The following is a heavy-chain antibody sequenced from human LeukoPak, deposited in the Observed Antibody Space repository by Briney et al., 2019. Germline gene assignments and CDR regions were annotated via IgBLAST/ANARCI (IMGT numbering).Heavy chain of an antibody. CDR3: ASQRGWYGGFDY. Sequence: SETLSLTCAVYGWSFSGYYWSWIRQPPGKGLEWIGEINHSGSTNYNPSLKSRVTISVDTSKNQFSLKLSSVTAADTAVYYCASQRGWYGGFDYWGQGTLVTVSS. CDR2: INHSGST. J-gene: IGHJ4*02. CDR1: GWSFSGYY. D-gene: IGHD6-19*01. V-gene: IGHV4-34*01.